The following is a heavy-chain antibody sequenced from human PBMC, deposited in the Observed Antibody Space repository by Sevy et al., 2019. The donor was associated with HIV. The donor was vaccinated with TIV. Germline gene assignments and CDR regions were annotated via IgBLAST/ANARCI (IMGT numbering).Heavy chain of an antibody. CDR3: GREGVLFEGVIVSYGMDV. Sequence: GGSLRLSCAASGFTFNRSPMHWVRQAPGKGLEWVAVMSYNGNKKYNGDSVKGRFTISRDDSKTTLYLQMNSLRPEDTAVYYCGREGVLFEGVIVSYGMDVWGQGTTVTVSS. D-gene: IGHD3-16*01. CDR1: GFTFNRSP. J-gene: IGHJ6*02. V-gene: IGHV3-30*04. CDR2: MSYNGNKK.